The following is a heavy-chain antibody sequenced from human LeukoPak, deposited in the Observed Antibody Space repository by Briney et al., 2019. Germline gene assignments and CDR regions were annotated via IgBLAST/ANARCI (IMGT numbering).Heavy chain of an antibody. CDR2: INPSSGST. Sequence: ASVKVSCKASGYTFTSYYMHWVRQAPGQGLEWMGIINPSSGSTSYAQKFQGRVTMTRDTSTSTVYMELSSLRSEDTAVYYCARGCSPPYFYYGMDVWGQGTTVTVSS. CDR1: GYTFTSYY. V-gene: IGHV1-46*01. J-gene: IGHJ6*02. CDR3: ARGCSPPYFYYGMDV. D-gene: IGHD2-21*01.